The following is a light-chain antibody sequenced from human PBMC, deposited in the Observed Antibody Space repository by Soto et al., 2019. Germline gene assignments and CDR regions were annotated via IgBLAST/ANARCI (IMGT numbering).Light chain of an antibody. J-gene: IGKJ5*01. CDR1: QNINSY. CDR2: AAS. V-gene: IGKV1-39*01. Sequence: IQMTQSTSSLSASVGDTVTITCRARQNINSYLNWYQQKPGKAPKLLIYAASSLQSGVPSRFSGSGSGTDFTLTVSSLQPEDFATYYCHQSYDIPTFGQGTRLEIK. CDR3: HQSYDIPT.